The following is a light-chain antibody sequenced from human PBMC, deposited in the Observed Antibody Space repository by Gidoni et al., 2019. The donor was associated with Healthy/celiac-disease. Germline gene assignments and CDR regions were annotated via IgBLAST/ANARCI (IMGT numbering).Light chain of an antibody. V-gene: IGLV3-19*01. CDR2: DEN. CDR3: NSRDSSGNHVV. J-gene: IGLJ2*01. Sequence: SSELTQDPAVSVALGQTVRITCQGDSLRNYYASWYQQKPEQAPVLVIYDENNRPSGIPDRFSGSSSGNTASLTITGAQAEDEADYYCNSRDSSGNHVVFGGGTKLTVL. CDR1: SLRNYY.